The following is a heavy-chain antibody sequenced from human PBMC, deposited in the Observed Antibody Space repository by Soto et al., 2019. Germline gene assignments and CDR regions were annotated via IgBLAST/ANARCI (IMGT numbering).Heavy chain of an antibody. V-gene: IGHV3-11*01. J-gene: IGHJ4*02. CDR3: AREIGYSYGPFDY. CDR2: ISSSGSNI. CDR1: GFTFSDYC. Sequence: QVQLVESGGGLVQPGGSLRLSCAASGFTFSDYCMSWIRQAPGKGLEWVSYISSSGSNIYYADSVKGRFTISKDNAKNSLYLQMNSLRAEDTGVYYCAREIGYSYGPFDYWGQGTLVTVSS. D-gene: IGHD5-18*01.